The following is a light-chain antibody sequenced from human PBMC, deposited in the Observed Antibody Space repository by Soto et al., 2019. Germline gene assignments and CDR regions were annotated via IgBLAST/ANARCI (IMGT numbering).Light chain of an antibody. V-gene: IGLV8-61*01. J-gene: IGLJ2*01. Sequence: QAVVSQEPSFSVSPGGTVTLTCGLTSGSVLTSYYPTWYQQTPGQAPRTLIYSTNIRSSGVPDRFSASILGNKAALTITGAQADDESDYYCALYVGTGTVVFGGGTKLTVL. CDR1: SGSVLTSYY. CDR2: STN. CDR3: ALYVGTGTVV.